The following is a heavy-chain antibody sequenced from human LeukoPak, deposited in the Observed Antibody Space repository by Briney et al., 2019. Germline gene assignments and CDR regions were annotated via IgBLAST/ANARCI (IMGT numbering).Heavy chain of an antibody. J-gene: IGHJ4*02. CDR2: ISSSGSTI. Sequence: GGSLRLSCAASGFTFSSYEMNWVRQAPGKGLEWVSYISSSGSTIYYADSVKGRFTISRDNAKNSLYLQMNSLRAEDTAVYYCARGRGGNTLVRGVLTPKKKGYYFDYWGQGTLVTVSS. CDR1: GFTFSSYE. CDR3: ARGRGGNTLVRGVLTPKKKGYYFDY. D-gene: IGHD3-10*01. V-gene: IGHV3-48*03.